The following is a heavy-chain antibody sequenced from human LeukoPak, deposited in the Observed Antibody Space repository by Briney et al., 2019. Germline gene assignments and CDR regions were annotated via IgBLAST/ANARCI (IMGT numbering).Heavy chain of an antibody. Sequence: ASVKVSCKASGYTFTSYYMHWVRQAPGQGLEWMGIINPSGGSTSHAQKFQGRVTMTRDTSTSTVYMELSSLRSEDTAVYYCARDLIGVITFYYYYGMDVWGQGTTVTVSS. CDR2: INPSGGST. CDR3: ARDLIGVITFYYYYGMDV. D-gene: IGHD3-22*01. J-gene: IGHJ6*02. CDR1: GYTFTSYY. V-gene: IGHV1-46*01.